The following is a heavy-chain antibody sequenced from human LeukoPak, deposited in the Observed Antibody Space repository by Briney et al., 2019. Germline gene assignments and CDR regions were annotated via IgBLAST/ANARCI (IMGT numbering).Heavy chain of an antibody. V-gene: IGHV1-69*01. J-gene: IGHJ4*02. CDR1: GGTFSSYA. CDR2: IIPIFGTA. CDR3: ARGAYDSSGYHNY. Sequence: GSSVKVSCKASGGTFSSYAISWVRQAPGQGLEWMGGIIPIFGTANYAQKFQGRVTITADESTSTAYMELNSLRSEDTAVYYCARGAYDSSGYHNYWGQGTLVTVSS. D-gene: IGHD3-22*01.